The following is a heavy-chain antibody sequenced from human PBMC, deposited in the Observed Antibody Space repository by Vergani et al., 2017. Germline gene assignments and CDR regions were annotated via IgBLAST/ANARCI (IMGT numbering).Heavy chain of an antibody. D-gene: IGHD3-3*01. J-gene: IGHJ6*02. CDR1: GFTFSSYW. Sequence: EVQLVESGGGLVQPGGSLRLSCAASGFTFSSYWMHWVRQAPGKGLVWVSRINSDGSSTSYADSVKGRFTISRDNAKNTLYLQMNRLRAEDTAVYYCARQMTIFGVVITHYYYYGMDVWGQGTTVTVSS. V-gene: IGHV3-74*01. CDR2: INSDGSST. CDR3: ARQMTIFGVVITHYYYYGMDV.